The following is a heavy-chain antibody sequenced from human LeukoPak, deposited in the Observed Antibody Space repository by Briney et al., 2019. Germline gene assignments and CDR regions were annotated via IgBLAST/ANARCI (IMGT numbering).Heavy chain of an antibody. CDR2: ISAYNGNA. CDR1: GYTFTSYG. CDR3: AREASNYGMDV. Sequence: ASVKVSCKASGYTFTSYGISWVRQAPGQGLEWMGWISAYNGNANYAQKLQGRVTVTTDTSTSTAYMELRSLRSDDTAVYYCAREASNYGMDVWGQGTTVTVSS. J-gene: IGHJ6*02. V-gene: IGHV1-18*01.